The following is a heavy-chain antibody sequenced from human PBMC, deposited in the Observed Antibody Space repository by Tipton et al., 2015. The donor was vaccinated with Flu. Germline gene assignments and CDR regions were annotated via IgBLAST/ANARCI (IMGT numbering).Heavy chain of an antibody. Sequence: SLRLSCAASGFTFNDHYMGWVRQAPGKGLEWVAFIRHDESDKYYADSVKGRFTISRDNSKNALYLLINSLRPEDTAVYYCAKDGWDTSGWYPFDYWGQGTLVTVSS. J-gene: IGHJ4*02. CDR2: IRHDESDK. D-gene: IGHD6-19*01. V-gene: IGHV3-30*02. CDR1: GFTFNDHY. CDR3: AKDGWDTSGWYPFDY.